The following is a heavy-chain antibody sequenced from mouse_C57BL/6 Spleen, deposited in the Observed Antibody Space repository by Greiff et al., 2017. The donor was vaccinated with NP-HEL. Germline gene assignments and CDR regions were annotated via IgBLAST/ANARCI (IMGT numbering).Heavy chain of an antibody. V-gene: IGHV1-81*01. CDR1: GYTFTSYG. Sequence: QVQLQQSGAELARPGASVKLSCKASGYTFTSYGISWVKQRTGQGLEWIGEIYPRSGNTYYNEKFKGKATLTADKSSSTAYMELRSLTSEDSAVYFCARTRITTVVATRYFDVWGTGTTVTVSS. CDR2: IYPRSGNT. CDR3: ARTRITTVVATRYFDV. J-gene: IGHJ1*03. D-gene: IGHD1-1*01.